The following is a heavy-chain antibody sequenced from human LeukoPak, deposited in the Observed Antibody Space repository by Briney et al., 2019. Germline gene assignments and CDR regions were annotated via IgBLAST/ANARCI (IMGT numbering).Heavy chain of an antibody. CDR2: INPSGGST. CDR3: ARDGGIAVADSNYYYYYYYMDV. Sequence: RASVKVSCTASGYTFTGYYIHWVRQAPGQGLEWMGIINPSGGSTSSAQNFQGRVTMTRDMSTSTVYMELSSLRSEDTAVYYCARDGGIAVADSNYYYYYYYMDVWGKGTTVTVSS. V-gene: IGHV1-46*01. J-gene: IGHJ6*03. CDR1: GYTFTGYY. D-gene: IGHD6-19*01.